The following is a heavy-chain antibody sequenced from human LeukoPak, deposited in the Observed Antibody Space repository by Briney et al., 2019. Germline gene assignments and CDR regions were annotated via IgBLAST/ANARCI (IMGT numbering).Heavy chain of an antibody. CDR3: ARASCGGDCYSYYYYGMDV. D-gene: IGHD2-21*02. V-gene: IGHV3-66*02. CDR1: GFTVSINY. Sequence: GGSLRLSCAASGFTVSINYMSWVRQAPGKGLEWVSVIYSGGSTYYADSVKGRFTISRDNSKNTLYLQMNSLRAEDTAVYYCARASCGGDCYSYYYYGMDVWGQGTTVTVSS. CDR2: IYSGGST. J-gene: IGHJ6*02.